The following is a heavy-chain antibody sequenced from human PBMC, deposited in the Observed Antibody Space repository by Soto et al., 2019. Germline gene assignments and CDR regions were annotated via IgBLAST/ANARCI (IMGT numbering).Heavy chain of an antibody. CDR1: GYTFTSYY. J-gene: IGHJ4*01. D-gene: IGHD3-3*01. V-gene: IGHV1-46*01. CDR3: ATHRSVRFLEWLPEGSFAY. Sequence: ASVKVSCKASGYTFTSYYMHWVRQAPGQGLEWMGIINPSGGSTSYAQKFQGRVTMTRDTSTSTAYMELSSLRSEDTAVYYCATHRSVRFLEWLPEGSFAYWGHGTLVTVSS. CDR2: INPSGGST.